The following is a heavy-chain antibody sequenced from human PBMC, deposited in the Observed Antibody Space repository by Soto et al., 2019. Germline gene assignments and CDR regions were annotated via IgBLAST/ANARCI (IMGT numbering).Heavy chain of an antibody. D-gene: IGHD1-20*01. V-gene: IGHV1-2*02. CDR2: IDPNSGGT. Sequence: ASVKVSCKASGYTFTGYYMHWVRQAPGQGLEWMGWIDPNSGGTNYAQKFQGRVTMTRDTSISTAYMELSRLRSDDTAVYYCARDRGVDNWNRTPLFDPWGQGTLVTVSS. J-gene: IGHJ5*02. CDR3: ARDRGVDNWNRTPLFDP. CDR1: GYTFTGYY.